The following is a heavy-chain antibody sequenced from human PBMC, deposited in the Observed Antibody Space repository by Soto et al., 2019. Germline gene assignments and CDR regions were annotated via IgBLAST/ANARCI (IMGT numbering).Heavy chain of an antibody. CDR3: ARGTHYYDSSGYPFDY. Sequence: PSETLSLTCTVSGGSTSNSGYYWGWIRQPPGKGLEWIGSIYYSGSTYYNPSLKSRVTISVDTSKNQFSLKLSSVTAADTAVYYCARGTHYYDSSGYPFDYWGQGTLVTVSS. CDR2: IYYSGST. CDR1: GGSTSNSGYY. J-gene: IGHJ4*02. V-gene: IGHV4-39*07. D-gene: IGHD3-22*01.